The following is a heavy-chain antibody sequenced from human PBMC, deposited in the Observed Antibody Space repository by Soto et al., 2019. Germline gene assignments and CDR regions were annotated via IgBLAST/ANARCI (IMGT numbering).Heavy chain of an antibody. Sequence: QVQLVQSGAEVKKPGSSVKVSCKASGGTFSSYAISWVRQAPGQGLEWMGGIIPIFGTANYAQKFQGRVTITADESTSTAYMELSSLRSEDTAVYYCARLPYCSGGSCYAPFDYWGQGTLVTVSS. CDR3: ARLPYCSGGSCYAPFDY. V-gene: IGHV1-69*12. CDR1: GGTFSSYA. J-gene: IGHJ4*02. D-gene: IGHD2-15*01. CDR2: IIPIFGTA.